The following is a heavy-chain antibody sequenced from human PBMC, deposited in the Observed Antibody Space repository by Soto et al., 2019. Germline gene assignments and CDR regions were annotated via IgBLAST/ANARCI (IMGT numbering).Heavy chain of an antibody. CDR1: GGSISSSSYY. J-gene: IGHJ3*02. D-gene: IGHD5-12*01. CDR2: IYYSGST. V-gene: IGHV4-39*01. Sequence: SETLSLTCTVSGGSISSSSYYWGWIRQPPGKGLEWIGSIYYSGSTYYNPSLKSRVTISVDTSKNQFSLKLSSVTAADTAVYYCAKTRSGYDHLDALDIWGQWTMVTVSS. CDR3: AKTRSGYDHLDALDI.